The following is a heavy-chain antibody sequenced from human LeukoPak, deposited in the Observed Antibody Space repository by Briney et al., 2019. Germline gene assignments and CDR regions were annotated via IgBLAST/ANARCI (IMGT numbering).Heavy chain of an antibody. CDR3: ATTRFGGSYLGLEGFDY. J-gene: IGHJ4*02. D-gene: IGHD1-26*01. CDR1: GFTFSSYG. CDR2: KSYDGSNK. Sequence: GGSLRLSCAASGFTFSSYGMHWVRQAPGKGLGWVAVKSYDGSNKYYEDSVKGRFTISRDNSKNTLYLQMNSLRAEDTAVYYCATTRFGGSYLGLEGFDYWGQGTLVTVSS. V-gene: IGHV3-30*03.